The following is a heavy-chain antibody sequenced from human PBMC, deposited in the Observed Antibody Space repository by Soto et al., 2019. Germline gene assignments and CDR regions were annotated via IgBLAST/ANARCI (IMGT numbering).Heavy chain of an antibody. CDR3: ASSRDGSGSQTIDY. V-gene: IGHV3-53*04. Sequence: GGSLRLSCAASWFTVSSNYMSWVRQAPGKGLEWVSVIYSGGSTYYADSVKGRFTISRHNSKNTLYLQMNSLRAEDTAVYYCASSRDGSGSQTIDYWGQGTLVTVSS. D-gene: IGHD3-10*01. CDR1: WFTVSSNY. J-gene: IGHJ4*02. CDR2: IYSGGST.